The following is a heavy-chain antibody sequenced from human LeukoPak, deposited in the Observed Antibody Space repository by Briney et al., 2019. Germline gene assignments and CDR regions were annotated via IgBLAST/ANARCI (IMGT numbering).Heavy chain of an antibody. CDR2: IWYDGSNK. V-gene: IGHV3-33*01. CDR1: GFTFSSYG. D-gene: IGHD4-17*01. J-gene: IGHJ4*02. CDR3: ARDGDYGVFDY. Sequence: GGSLRLSCAASGFTFSSYGMHWVRQAPGKGLEWVAVIWYDGSNKYYADSVKGRFTISRDNSKNTLYLRMNSLRAEDTAVYYCARDGDYGVFDYWGQGTLVTVSS.